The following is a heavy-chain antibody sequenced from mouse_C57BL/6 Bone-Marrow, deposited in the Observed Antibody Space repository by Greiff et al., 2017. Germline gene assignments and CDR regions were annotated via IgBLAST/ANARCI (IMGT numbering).Heavy chain of an antibody. CDR3: AKGYYGNFDY. J-gene: IGHJ2*01. CDR2: INPSYGNT. CDR1: GYSFTDYN. D-gene: IGHD2-1*01. Sequence: LKESGPELVKPGASVKISCKASGYSFTDYNMNWVKQSNGKSLEWIGAINPSYGNTSYNQKLKGKATLTVDQSSSTAYMQLNSLTSKDSAVYYCAKGYYGNFDYWGQGTTLTVSS. V-gene: IGHV1-39*01.